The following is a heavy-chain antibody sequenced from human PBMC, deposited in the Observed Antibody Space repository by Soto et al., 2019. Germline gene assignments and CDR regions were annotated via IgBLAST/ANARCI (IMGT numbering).Heavy chain of an antibody. CDR1: GYTFADYG. D-gene: IGHD3-16*01. CDR2: IASNTGNT. CDR3: ARVDDDIWGPSLSGQY. Sequence: QVQLIQSGPEVKRPGASVKLSCKASGYTFADYGIIWVRQAPGQGLEWVAWIASNTGNTDYARNLRGRVTVTTDTYTNTAFLDLRSLTSDVPAFYYCARVDDDIWGPSLSGQYWCQATLVPVSS. J-gene: IGHJ4*02. V-gene: IGHV1-18*04.